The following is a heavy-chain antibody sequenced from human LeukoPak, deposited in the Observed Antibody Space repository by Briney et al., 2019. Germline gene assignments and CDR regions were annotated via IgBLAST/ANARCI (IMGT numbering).Heavy chain of an antibody. CDR1: GGSISSGDYY. J-gene: IGHJ5*02. D-gene: IGHD3-22*01. V-gene: IGHV4-30-4*01. Sequence: SETLSFTCTVSGGSISSGDYYWSWIRQPPGRGLEWIAYMYYSGSTYYNPSLKSRVTMSADTSKNQLSLKLSSVTAADTAVYYCARPYYYDSRIDPWGQGILVTVSS. CDR2: MYYSGST. CDR3: ARPYYYDSRIDP.